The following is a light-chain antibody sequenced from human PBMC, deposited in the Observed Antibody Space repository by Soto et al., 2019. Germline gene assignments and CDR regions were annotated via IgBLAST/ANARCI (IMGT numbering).Light chain of an antibody. CDR1: QSLLQSDGKTY. V-gene: IGKV2D-29*01. J-gene: IGKJ1*01. CDR2: ELS. Sequence: DVVMTQTPLSLSVTPGQPASISCKSSQSLLQSDGKTYFYWYLQKPGQPPQLLLYELSNRFSGVTDTFSRSWSATDFTRKISRVEAEDVGAYYCLQTIQLPWTFGQGTKVEI. CDR3: LQTIQLPWT.